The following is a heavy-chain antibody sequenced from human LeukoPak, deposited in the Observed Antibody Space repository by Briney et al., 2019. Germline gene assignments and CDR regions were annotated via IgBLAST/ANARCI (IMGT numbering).Heavy chain of an antibody. Sequence: ASETLSLTCTLSGRSISSSSYYWGWIRQPPGKGREWIGTIYYPGSTYYHPSLKSRVTISVDTSKNPCSLRLTSVTAADTAVYYCARRRGWYPVHYWGQGTLVTVSS. CDR1: GRSISSSSYY. D-gene: IGHD6-19*01. J-gene: IGHJ4*02. CDR3: ARRRGWYPVHY. V-gene: IGHV4-39*01. CDR2: IYYPGST.